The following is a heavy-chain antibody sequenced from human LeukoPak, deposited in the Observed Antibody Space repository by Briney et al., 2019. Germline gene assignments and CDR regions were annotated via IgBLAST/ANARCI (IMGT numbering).Heavy chain of an antibody. V-gene: IGHV3-21*01. CDR3: ARDGALVDTAMVTDY. J-gene: IGHJ4*02. D-gene: IGHD5-18*01. CDR1: GFTFSSYS. CDR2: ISSSSSYI. Sequence: PGGSLRLSCAASGFTFSSYSMNWVRQAPGKGLEWVSSISSSSSYIYYADSVKGRFTISRDNAKNSLYLQMNSLRAEDTAVYYCARDGALVDTAMVTDYWGQGTLATVSS.